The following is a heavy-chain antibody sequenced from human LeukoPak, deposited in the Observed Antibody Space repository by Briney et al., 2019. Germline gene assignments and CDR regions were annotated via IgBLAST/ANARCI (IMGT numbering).Heavy chain of an antibody. Sequence: GGSLRLSCAASGFIFSDYEKNWVRQAPGKGLEWFAYIRSGGTTIYYADSAKGRFTIARDYAKNSLYLQMNSLRDEDTALYYCARDKGSDGIDLWGQGTPVTVSS. CDR3: ARDKGSDGIDL. D-gene: IGHD1-26*01. CDR1: GFIFSDYE. J-gene: IGHJ4*02. CDR2: IRSGGTTI. V-gene: IGHV3-48*03.